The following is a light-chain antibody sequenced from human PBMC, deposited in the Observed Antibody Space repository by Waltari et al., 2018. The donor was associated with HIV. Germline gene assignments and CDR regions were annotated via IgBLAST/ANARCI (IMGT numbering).Light chain of an antibody. CDR2: SAS. Sequence: HSVLTQAPSASGTLGQRVTISCSGSISNIGTNSVSWFQQLPGMSPRLIIFSASQWPAGGPDRLSAAKSGTSASLASDGLESGDEADYYCAARDDILSGSWVFGGGT. CDR3: AARDDILSGSWV. J-gene: IGLJ3*02. V-gene: IGLV1-44*01. CDR1: ISNIGTNS.